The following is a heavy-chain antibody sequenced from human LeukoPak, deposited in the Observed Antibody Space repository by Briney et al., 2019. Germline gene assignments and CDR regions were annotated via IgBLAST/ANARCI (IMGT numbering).Heavy chain of an antibody. CDR2: IIPILGIA. J-gene: IGHJ5*02. V-gene: IGHV1-69*04. CDR3: ARDLRGYSGSYYWFDP. CDR1: GGTFSSYT. D-gene: IGHD1-26*01. Sequence: SVKVSCKASGGTFSSYTISWVRQAPGQGLEWMGRIIPILGIADYAQKFQGRVTITADKSTSAAYMELSSLRSEDTAVYYCARDLRGYSGSYYWFDPWGQGTLVTVSS.